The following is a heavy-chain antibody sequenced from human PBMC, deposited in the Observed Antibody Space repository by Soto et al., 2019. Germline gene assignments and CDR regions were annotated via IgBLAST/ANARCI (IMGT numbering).Heavy chain of an antibody. CDR3: AHRRDSSGYYHLFDY. CDR2: IYWDDDK. D-gene: IGHD3-22*01. Sequence: QITLKESGPTLVKPTQTLTLTCTFSGFSLSTSGVGVGWIRQPPGKALEWLALIYWDDDKRYSPSLKSSLTTTKDTSKYQVVLTMTNMDPVDTATYYCAHRRDSSGYYHLFDYWGQGTLVTVSS. CDR1: GFSLSTSGVG. J-gene: IGHJ4*02. V-gene: IGHV2-5*02.